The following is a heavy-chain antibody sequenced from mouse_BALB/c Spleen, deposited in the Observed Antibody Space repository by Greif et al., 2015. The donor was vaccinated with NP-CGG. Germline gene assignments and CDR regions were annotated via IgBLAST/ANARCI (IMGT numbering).Heavy chain of an antibody. J-gene: IGHJ4*01. CDR3: ARSAYGDYAMDY. Sequence: VKLMESGAELVRPGTSVKVSCKASGYAFTNYLIEWVKQRPGQGLEWIGVINPGSGGTNYNEKFKGKATLTADKSSSTAYMQLSSLTSDDSAVYFCARSAYGDYAMDYWGQGTSVTVSS. CDR1: GYAFTNYL. D-gene: IGHD1-2*01. V-gene: IGHV1-54*01. CDR2: INPGSGGT.